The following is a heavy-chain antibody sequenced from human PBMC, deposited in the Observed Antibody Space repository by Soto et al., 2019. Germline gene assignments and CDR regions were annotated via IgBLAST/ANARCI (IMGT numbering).Heavy chain of an antibody. CDR3: ARQPESTSYFDY. D-gene: IGHD2-2*01. V-gene: IGHV4-39*01. CDR2: VYQSGTT. J-gene: IGHJ4*02. CDR1: GASISTSSDF. Sequence: QLQLQESGPGLVRSSETLSLTCSVSGASISTSSDFWGWIRQAPGKGLEWIGNVYQSGTTRLNPSRKSRVSIFVQRSKNQFSLELTSAPAADRAVYYCARQPESTSYFDYWGQGILVTVSS.